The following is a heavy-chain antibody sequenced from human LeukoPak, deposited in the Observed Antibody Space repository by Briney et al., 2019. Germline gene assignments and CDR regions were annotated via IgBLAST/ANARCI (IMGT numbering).Heavy chain of an antibody. CDR3: ATAKRYFDWLLRKGLGAFDI. V-gene: IGHV1-24*01. CDR2: FDPEDGET. Sequence: ASVKVSCKVSGYTLTELSMHWVRQAPGKGLEWMGGFDPEDGETIYAQKFQGRVTMTEDTSTDTAYMELSSLRSEDPDVYYCATAKRYFDWLLRKGLGAFDIWGQGTMVTVSS. CDR1: GYTLTELS. J-gene: IGHJ3*02. D-gene: IGHD3-9*01.